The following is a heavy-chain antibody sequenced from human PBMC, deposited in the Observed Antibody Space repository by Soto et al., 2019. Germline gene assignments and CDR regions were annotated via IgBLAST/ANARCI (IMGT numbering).Heavy chain of an antibody. CDR1: GGTLNSYS. V-gene: IGHV1-18*01. Sequence: ASVKVSCKASGGTLNSYSISWVRRAPGQGLEWMGWISAYNGNTNYAQKLQGRVTMTTDTSTSTAYMELRSLRSDDTAVYYCARVYYDILTGYSNWFDPWGQGTLVTVSS. CDR3: ARVYYDILTGYSNWFDP. J-gene: IGHJ5*02. D-gene: IGHD3-9*01. CDR2: ISAYNGNT.